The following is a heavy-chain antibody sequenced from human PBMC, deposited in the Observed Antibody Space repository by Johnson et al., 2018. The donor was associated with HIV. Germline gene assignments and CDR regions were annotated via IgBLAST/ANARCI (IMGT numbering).Heavy chain of an antibody. CDR2: INWNGGST. D-gene: IGHD6-13*01. CDR1: GFTFDDCG. V-gene: IGHV3-20*04. J-gene: IGHJ3*02. CDR3: ARDLYTSSWYFAFDI. Sequence: VQLVESGGGVVRPGGSLRLSCAASGFTFDDCGMSWVRQGPGKGLEWVSGINWNGGSTGYADSVKGRFTISRDNAKNSLYLQMNSLRAEDTAVYCCARDLYTSSWYFAFDIWGQGTMVTVSS.